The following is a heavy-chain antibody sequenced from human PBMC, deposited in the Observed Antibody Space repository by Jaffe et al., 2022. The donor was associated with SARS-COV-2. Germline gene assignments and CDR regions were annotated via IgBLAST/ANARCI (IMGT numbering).Heavy chain of an antibody. V-gene: IGHV3-30*04. J-gene: IGHJ6*03. CDR3: ARERAALLGELSLEGVHYYYMDV. CDR1: GFTFSSYA. Sequence: QVQLVESGGGVVQPGRSLRLSCAASGFTFSSYAMHWVRQAPGKGLEWVAVISYDGSNKYYADSVKGRFTISRDNSKNTLYLQMNSLRAEDTAVYYCARERAALLGELSLEGVHYYYMDVWGKGTTVTVSS. CDR2: ISYDGSNK. D-gene: IGHD3-16*01.